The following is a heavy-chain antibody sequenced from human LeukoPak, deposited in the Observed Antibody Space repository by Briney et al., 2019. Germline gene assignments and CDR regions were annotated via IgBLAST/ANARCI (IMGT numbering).Heavy chain of an antibody. CDR2: IYYSGST. CDR3: ARVEEGYGSGRRENYYYYYMDV. Sequence: SETLSLACSVSGGSISSYYWSWIRQPPGKGLEWIGYIYYSGSTNYNPSLKSRVTISVDTSKNQFSLKLSSVTAADTAVYYCARVEEGYGSGRRENYYYYYMDVWGKGTTVTISS. V-gene: IGHV4-59*01. D-gene: IGHD3-10*01. CDR1: GGSISSYY. J-gene: IGHJ6*03.